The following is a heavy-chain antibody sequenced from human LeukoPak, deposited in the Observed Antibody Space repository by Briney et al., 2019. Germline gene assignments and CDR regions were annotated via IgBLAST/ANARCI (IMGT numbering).Heavy chain of an antibody. D-gene: IGHD6-6*01. J-gene: IGHJ4*02. Sequence: PGGSLRLSCAASGFTFSSYAMSWVRQAPGKGLEWVSAISGSGGSTYYADSVKGRFTISRDNSKNTLYLQMNSLRAEDTAVYYCAKALAARPIKYYFDYWGQGTLVTVSS. CDR1: GFTFSSYA. CDR2: ISGSGGST. CDR3: AKALAARPIKYYFDY. V-gene: IGHV3-23*01.